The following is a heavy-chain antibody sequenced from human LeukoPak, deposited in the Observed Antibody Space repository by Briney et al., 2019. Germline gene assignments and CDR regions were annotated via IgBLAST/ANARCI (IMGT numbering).Heavy chain of an antibody. V-gene: IGHV3-33*01. CDR1: GFTFRNFG. CDR3: ARDRSTRYFDL. CDR2: IWYDGSIK. J-gene: IGHJ2*01. Sequence: GRSLRLSCAASGFTFRNFGMHWVRQAPGKGLEWVAIIWYDGSIKYFTDSVKGRFTISRDNSKSTLYLQMNSLRSGDTAVYYCARDRSTRYFDLWGRGTLVTVSS. D-gene: IGHD2-2*01.